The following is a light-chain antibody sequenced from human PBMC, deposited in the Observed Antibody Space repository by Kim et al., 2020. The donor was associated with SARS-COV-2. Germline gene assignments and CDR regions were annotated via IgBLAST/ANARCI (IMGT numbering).Light chain of an antibody. CDR2: QDI. CDR1: KLGDKY. CDR3: QTWDSSTAV. Sequence: SVSPGHTASITCSGDKLGDKYVCWFQQKSGQSPVLVIYQDIKRPSGIPERFSGSNSGNTATLTISGTQAMDEADYYCQTWDSSTAVFGGGTQLTVL. J-gene: IGLJ2*01. V-gene: IGLV3-1*01.